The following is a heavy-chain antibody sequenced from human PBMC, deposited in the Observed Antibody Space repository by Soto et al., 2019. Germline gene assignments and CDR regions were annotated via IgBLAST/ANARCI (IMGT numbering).Heavy chain of an antibody. CDR3: ARTYYYDSSGYYPPGY. Sequence: ASVKVSCKASGYTFTSYGISWVRQAPGQGLEWMGWISAYNGNTNYAQKLQGRVIMTTDTSTSTAYMELRSLRSDDTAVYYCARTYYYDSSGYYPPGYWGQGTLVTVSS. D-gene: IGHD3-22*01. J-gene: IGHJ4*02. V-gene: IGHV1-18*04. CDR1: GYTFTSYG. CDR2: ISAYNGNT.